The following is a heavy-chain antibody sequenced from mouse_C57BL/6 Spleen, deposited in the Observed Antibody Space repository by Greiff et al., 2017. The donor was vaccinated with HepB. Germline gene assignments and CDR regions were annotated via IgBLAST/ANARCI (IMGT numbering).Heavy chain of an antibody. CDR1: GYTFTSYW. D-gene: IGHD1-1*01. J-gene: IGHJ4*01. CDR3: ARGGTTVVATKTMDY. Sequence: QVQLQQSGAELVMPGASVKLSCKASGYTFTSYWMHWVKQRPGQGLEWIGEIDPSDSYTNYNQKFKGKSTLTVDKSSSTAYMQLSSLTSEDSAVYYCARGGTTVVATKTMDYWGQGTSVPVSS. V-gene: IGHV1-69*01. CDR2: IDPSDSYT.